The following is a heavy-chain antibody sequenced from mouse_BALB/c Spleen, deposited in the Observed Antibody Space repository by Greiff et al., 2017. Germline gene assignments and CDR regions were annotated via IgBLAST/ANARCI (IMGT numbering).Heavy chain of an antibody. Sequence: EVMLVESGGGLVKPGGSLKLSCAASGFTFSSYAMSWVRQTPEKRLEWVASISSGGSTYYPDSVKGRFTISRDNARNILYLQMSSLRSEDTAMYYCARERDGSSYYFDYWGQGTTLTVSS. CDR2: ISSGGST. J-gene: IGHJ2*01. V-gene: IGHV5-6-5*01. D-gene: IGHD1-1*01. CDR3: ARERDGSSYYFDY. CDR1: GFTFSSYA.